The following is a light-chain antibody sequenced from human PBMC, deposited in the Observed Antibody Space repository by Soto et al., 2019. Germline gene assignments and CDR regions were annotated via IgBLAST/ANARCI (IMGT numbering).Light chain of an antibody. Sequence: EIVLTQSPATLSLSPGERATLCCMASQSVSSYLAWYQQKPGQAPRLLIYDASNRATGIPARFSGSGSGTDFTLTISSLEPEDFAVYYCQQRSNWPITFGQGTRLEIK. J-gene: IGKJ5*01. CDR2: DAS. CDR1: QSVSSY. CDR3: QQRSNWPIT. V-gene: IGKV3-11*01.